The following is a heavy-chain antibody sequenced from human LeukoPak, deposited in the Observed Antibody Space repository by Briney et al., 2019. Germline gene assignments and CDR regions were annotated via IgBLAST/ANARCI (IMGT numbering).Heavy chain of an antibody. V-gene: IGHV3-23*01. CDR2: ISGSGGST. CDR3: AKEGGQCLVLPKNYFDY. J-gene: IGHJ4*02. D-gene: IGHD6-19*01. Sequence: GGSLRLSCADSGFTFSSYAMSWVRQAPGKGLEWVSAISGSGGSTYYADSVKGRFTISRDNSKNTLYLQMNSLRAEDTAVYYCAKEGGQCLVLPKNYFDYWGQGTLVTVSS. CDR1: GFTFSSYA.